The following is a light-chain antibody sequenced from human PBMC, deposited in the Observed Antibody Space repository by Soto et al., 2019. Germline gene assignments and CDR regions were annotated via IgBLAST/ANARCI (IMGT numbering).Light chain of an antibody. CDR1: QGISNY. Sequence: DIQMTQSPSSLSASVGDRVTITCRASQGISNYLAWYQQKPGKVPKVLIYGASILQAGVQCRFSGSGSGTDFTLTISSLQPEDVATYYCQKYNGAPFTFGGGTKVEIK. J-gene: IGKJ4*01. CDR2: GAS. V-gene: IGKV1-27*01. CDR3: QKYNGAPFT.